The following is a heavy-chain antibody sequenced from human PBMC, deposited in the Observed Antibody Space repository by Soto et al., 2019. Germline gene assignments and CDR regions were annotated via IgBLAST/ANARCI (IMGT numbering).Heavy chain of an antibody. CDR1: GGSISSGGYY. D-gene: IGHD3-10*01. CDR3: ARGYGSGSPDAFDI. CDR2: IYYSGST. Sequence: SETLSLTCTVSGGSISSGGYYWSWIRQHPGKGPEWIGYIYYSGSTYYNPSLKSRVTISVDTSKNQFSLKLSSVTAADTAVYYCARGYGSGSPDAFDIWGQGQWSPSPQ. V-gene: IGHV4-31*03. J-gene: IGHJ3*02.